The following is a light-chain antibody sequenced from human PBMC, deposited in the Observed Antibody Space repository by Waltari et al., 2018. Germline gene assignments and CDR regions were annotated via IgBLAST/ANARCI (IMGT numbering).Light chain of an antibody. J-gene: IGKJ1*01. V-gene: IGKV3-20*01. CDR2: DAS. CDR3: QKYVSLPAT. Sequence: CTASQSVCSYLASYQQNPGKAPRLLIYDASTRATGIPNRFSGSGSGTDFSLTISRLEPEDFAVYYCQKYVSLPATFGQGTTVEIK. CDR1: QSVCSY.